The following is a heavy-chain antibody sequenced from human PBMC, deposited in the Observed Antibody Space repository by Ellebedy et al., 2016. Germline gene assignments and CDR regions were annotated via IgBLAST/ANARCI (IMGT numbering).Heavy chain of an antibody. CDR2: FDPEDGET. D-gene: IGHD6-19*01. CDR1: GYTLTELS. V-gene: IGHV1-24*01. CDR3: ATDEWLVRGAHAFDI. J-gene: IGHJ3*02. Sequence: ASVKVSCXVSGYTLTELSMHWVRQAPGKGLEWMGGFDPEDGETIYAQKFQGRVTMTEDTSTDTAYMELSSLRSEDTAVYYCATDEWLVRGAHAFDIWGQGTMVTVSS.